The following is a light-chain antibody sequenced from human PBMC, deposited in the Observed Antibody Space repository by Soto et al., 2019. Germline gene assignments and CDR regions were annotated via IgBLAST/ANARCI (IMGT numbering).Light chain of an antibody. Sequence: IVMPQSPATLSVSPGARATLSCRASPSVGRSLAWYQQKPGQAPRLLIYGTSARATGIPATFSGSGSGTESTPTISSLQSEDFAVYYCQQYNNWPLTFGGGTKVEIK. CDR3: QQYNNWPLT. CDR1: PSVGRS. CDR2: GTS. V-gene: IGKV3-15*01. J-gene: IGKJ4*02.